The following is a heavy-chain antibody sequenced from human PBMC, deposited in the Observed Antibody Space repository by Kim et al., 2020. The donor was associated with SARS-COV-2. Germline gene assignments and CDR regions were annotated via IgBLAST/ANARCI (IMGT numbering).Heavy chain of an antibody. CDR1: GGSFSGYF. CDR2: INHSGST. J-gene: IGHJ4*02. D-gene: IGHD6-25*01. Sequence: SETLSLTCAVYGGSFSGYFWTWIRQPPRGGLQWIAEINHSGSTYYNPSLKSRVSISVDPSKNQFSLTLKSVTAADTAVYFCVRGRCSGSICLPGTYWDQG. CDR3: VRGRCSGSICLPGTY. V-gene: IGHV4-34*01.